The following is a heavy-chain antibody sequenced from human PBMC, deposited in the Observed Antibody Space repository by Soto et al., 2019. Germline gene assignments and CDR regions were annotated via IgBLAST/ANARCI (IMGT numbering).Heavy chain of an antibody. Sequence: ASVNVSCKTSGDNFKKNFFTWVRQAPGQGLEWMGGTIPALGKTHYIEKFQGRVTITVDDATRTVYMEVRDLTSEDTAIYYCARGPFRPSAMDVWGQGTTVTVSS. CDR2: TIPALGKT. CDR1: GDNFKKNF. V-gene: IGHV1-69*10. J-gene: IGHJ6*02. CDR3: ARGPFRPSAMDV. D-gene: IGHD3-10*01.